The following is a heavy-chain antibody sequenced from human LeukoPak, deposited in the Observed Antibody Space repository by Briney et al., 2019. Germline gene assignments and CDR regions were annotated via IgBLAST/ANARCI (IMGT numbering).Heavy chain of an antibody. V-gene: IGHV3-23*01. J-gene: IGHJ4*02. Sequence: GGSLRLSCGASGFTFSSYAMSWVRQAPGKGLEWVSGISDSGGSRHYADSVKGRFTISRDNSKNTLYLQVNSLRAEDTAVYFCAKRSYYFDYWGQGTLVTVSS. CDR1: GFTFSSYA. CDR2: ISDSGGSR. CDR3: AKRSYYFDY.